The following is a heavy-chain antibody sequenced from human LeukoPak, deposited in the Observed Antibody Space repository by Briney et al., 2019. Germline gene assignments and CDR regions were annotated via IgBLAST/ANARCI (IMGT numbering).Heavy chain of an antibody. Sequence: PSETLSLTCTVSGGSISSYYWSWIRQPPGKGLEWIGYICYSGSTNYNPSLKSRVTISVDTSKNQFSLKLSSVTAADTAVYYCARTYYYDSSGYFDYWGQGTLVTVSS. J-gene: IGHJ4*02. V-gene: IGHV4-59*01. CDR1: GGSISSYY. CDR3: ARTYYYDSSGYFDY. CDR2: ICYSGST. D-gene: IGHD3-22*01.